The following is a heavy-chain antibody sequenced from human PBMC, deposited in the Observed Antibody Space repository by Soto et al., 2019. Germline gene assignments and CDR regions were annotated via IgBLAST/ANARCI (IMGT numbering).Heavy chain of an antibody. Sequence: QVQLVESGGGVVQPGRSLRLSCAASGFIFRSYGMHWVRQAPGKGLEWVAAIWYDGSKQFYADSVKGRFTISRDNSKNTLYLQMNSLRAEDTAVYYCARDTWFGELPARDLDYWGQGTLVTVSS. CDR1: GFIFRSYG. CDR3: ARDTWFGELPARDLDY. J-gene: IGHJ4*02. CDR2: IWYDGSKQ. V-gene: IGHV3-33*01. D-gene: IGHD3-10*01.